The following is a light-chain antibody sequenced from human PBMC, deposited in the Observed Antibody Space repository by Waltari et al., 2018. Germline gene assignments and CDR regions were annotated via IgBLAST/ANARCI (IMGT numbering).Light chain of an antibody. V-gene: IGKV3-20*01. J-gene: IGKJ1*01. CDR2: DTS. Sequence: DIVLTQSPGALSLSPGERATLSCRASQSVGRSLAWYQQKPGQAPRPLIYDTSSRATGTPGRFSGSGSGTDFSLAISSLEPEDFAVYFCQHYVNLPVTFGQGTKVEI. CDR1: QSVGRS. CDR3: QHYVNLPVT.